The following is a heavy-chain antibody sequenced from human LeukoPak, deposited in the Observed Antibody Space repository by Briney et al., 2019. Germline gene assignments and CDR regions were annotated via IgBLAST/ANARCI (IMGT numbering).Heavy chain of an antibody. CDR2: FSSKTDGGTI. CDR3: TTVIMGAPKDDY. Sequence: PGGSLRLSCAASGFTFSNAWMSWVRQAPGKGLEWVGRFSSKTDGGTIDYAAPVKGRFTISRDDSRNTLYLQMNSLKTEDTAVYYCTTVIMGAPKDDYWGQGTLVTVSS. V-gene: IGHV3-15*05. CDR1: GFTFSNAW. J-gene: IGHJ4*02. D-gene: IGHD1-26*01.